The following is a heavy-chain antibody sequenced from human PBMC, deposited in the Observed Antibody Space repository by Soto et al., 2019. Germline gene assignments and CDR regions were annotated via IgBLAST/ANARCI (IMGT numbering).Heavy chain of an antibody. CDR3: AASIFYYGMDV. CDR1: GYTFTNYW. V-gene: IGHV5-51*01. Sequence: VGSLKISCNGSGYTFTNYWIGWVRQMPGKGLEWMGIIYPGDSDTKYNPSFQGQVTISADKSITTTYLQWSSLKASDTAIYYCAASIFYYGMDVWGQGTTVTVSS. J-gene: IGHJ6*02. CDR2: IYPGDSDT.